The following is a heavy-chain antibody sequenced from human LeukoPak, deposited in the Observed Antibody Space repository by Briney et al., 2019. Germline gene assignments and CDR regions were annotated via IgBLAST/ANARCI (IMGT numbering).Heavy chain of an antibody. J-gene: IGHJ4*02. CDR2: ISNDGSNK. Sequence: GRSLRLSCAASGFTFSNYGMHWVRQAPGKGLEWVAVISNDGSNKYYADSVKGRFTISRDNSKNTLYLQMNSLRGEDTAVYYCAKGDFTIFGFAFDYWGQGTLVTVSS. V-gene: IGHV3-30*18. CDR3: AKGDFTIFGFAFDY. D-gene: IGHD3-3*01. CDR1: GFTFSNYG.